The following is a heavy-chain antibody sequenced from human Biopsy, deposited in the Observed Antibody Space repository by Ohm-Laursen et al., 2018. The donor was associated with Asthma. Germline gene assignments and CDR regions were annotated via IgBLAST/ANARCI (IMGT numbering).Heavy chain of an antibody. Sequence: SLRLSCTASGFTFDNYVMTWVRQAPGKGLEWVSGISWNSATVAYADPVKGRFTISRDNAKNSLYLQMNSLRPDDTALYYCAKAFLGGVSVANYFDSWGQGTLVTVSS. V-gene: IGHV3-9*01. D-gene: IGHD6-19*01. CDR2: ISWNSATV. J-gene: IGHJ4*02. CDR3: AKAFLGGVSVANYFDS. CDR1: GFTFDNYV.